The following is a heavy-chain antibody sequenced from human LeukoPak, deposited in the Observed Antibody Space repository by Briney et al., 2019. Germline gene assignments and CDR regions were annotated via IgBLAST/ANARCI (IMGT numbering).Heavy chain of an antibody. D-gene: IGHD6-6*01. Sequence: PKASVKVSCKASGYTFTSYGISWVRQAPGQGLEWMGWISAYNGNTNYAQKLQGRVTMTTDTSTSTAYMELRSLRSDDTAVYYCARVWGIAARQVAGPYYYYYMDVWGKGTTVTVSS. J-gene: IGHJ6*03. CDR3: ARVWGIAARQVAGPYYYYYMDV. CDR1: GYTFTSYG. V-gene: IGHV1-18*01. CDR2: ISAYNGNT.